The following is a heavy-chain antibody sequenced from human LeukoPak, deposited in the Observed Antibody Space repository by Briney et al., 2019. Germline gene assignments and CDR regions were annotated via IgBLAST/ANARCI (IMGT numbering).Heavy chain of an antibody. D-gene: IGHD2-2*01. CDR3: AKRFCSSTNCYPTNWYFDL. V-gene: IGHV3-23*01. CDR1: GIAFDKNA. Sequence: GGSLRLSCAAFGIAFDKNAMTWVRHGPGKGLEWVSAISGSGGGTYYADSVKGRFTISRDNSKNTLYLQMNSLRAEDTAVYYCAKRFCSSTNCYPTNWYFDLWGRGTLVTVSS. J-gene: IGHJ2*01. CDR2: ISGSGGGT.